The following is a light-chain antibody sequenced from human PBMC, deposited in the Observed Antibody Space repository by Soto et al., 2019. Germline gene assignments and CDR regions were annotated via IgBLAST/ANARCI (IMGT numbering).Light chain of an antibody. CDR3: QQYNNWPVT. CDR2: DAS. Sequence: EIVMTQSPAPLSVSPGERATLSCRASQSVSSNLAWYQQKPGQAPRLLIYDASTRATGIPARFSGSGSGTEFTLTISSLQSEDFAVYYCQQYNNWPVTFGPATKVDIK. CDR1: QSVSSN. V-gene: IGKV3-15*01. J-gene: IGKJ3*01.